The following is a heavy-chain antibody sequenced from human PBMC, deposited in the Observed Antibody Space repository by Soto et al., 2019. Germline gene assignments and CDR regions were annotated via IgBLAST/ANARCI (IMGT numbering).Heavy chain of an antibody. CDR1: GFTFSSYA. CDR3: AKKVNSGPGSQYFDY. Sequence: GGSLRLSCAASGFTFSSYAMHWVRQAPDKGLEWVAVISYDGSNKYYADTVKGRFTISRDNSKNTLFLQMNSLRAEDTAIYYCAKKVNSGPGSQYFDYWGQGTLVTVSS. J-gene: IGHJ4*02. D-gene: IGHD3-10*01. V-gene: IGHV3-30-3*02. CDR2: ISYDGSNK.